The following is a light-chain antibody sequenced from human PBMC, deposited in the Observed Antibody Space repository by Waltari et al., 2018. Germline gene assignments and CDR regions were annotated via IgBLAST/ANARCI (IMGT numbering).Light chain of an antibody. CDR3: QQYDSYVYT. CDR2: DAS. J-gene: IGKJ2*01. V-gene: IGKV1-33*01. Sequence: DIQMTQSPSSLSASVGDRVTITCQASRDINNYLNWYQQKPGKAPKLLIYDASTLETGVPSRFSGSGSGTDFVFTISRLQPDDFATYYCQQYDSYVYTFGQGTKLEIK. CDR1: RDINNY.